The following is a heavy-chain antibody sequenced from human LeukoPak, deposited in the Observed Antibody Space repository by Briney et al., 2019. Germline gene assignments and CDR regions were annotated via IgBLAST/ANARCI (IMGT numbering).Heavy chain of an antibody. CDR3: ARNPGWYQLLGDAFDI. J-gene: IGHJ3*02. D-gene: IGHD2-2*01. CDR1: GGSISSYY. CDR2: IHYSGST. V-gene: IGHV4-59*01. Sequence: PSETLSLTCTVSGGSISSYYWSWIRQPPGKGLEWIGYIHYSGSTNYNPSLKSRVTISVDTSKNQFSLKLSSVTAADTAVYYCARNPGWYQLLGDAFDIWGQGTMVTVSS.